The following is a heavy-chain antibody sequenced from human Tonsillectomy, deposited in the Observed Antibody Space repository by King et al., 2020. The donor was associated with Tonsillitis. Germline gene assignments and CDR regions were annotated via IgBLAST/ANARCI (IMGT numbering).Heavy chain of an antibody. CDR1: GFTFSSYW. Sequence: VQLVESGGGLVQPGGSLRLSCAASGFTFSSYWMHWVHQAPGKRLVWVSRINSDGSSTSYADSVKGRFTISRDNAKNTLYLQMNSLRAEDTAVYYWASFSSPPAPIDYWGQGTLVTVSS. CDR2: INSDGSST. CDR3: ASFSSPPAPIDY. J-gene: IGHJ4*02. D-gene: IGHD2-2*01. V-gene: IGHV3-74*01.